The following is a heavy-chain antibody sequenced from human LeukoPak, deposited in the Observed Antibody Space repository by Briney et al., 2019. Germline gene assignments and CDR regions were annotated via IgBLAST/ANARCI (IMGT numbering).Heavy chain of an antibody. CDR1: GFTFSSYW. CDR2: IKQDGSEK. J-gene: IGHJ4*02. Sequence: PGGSLRLSCAASGFTFSSYWMSCVRQAPGKGLEWVANIKQDGSEKYYVDSVKGRFTISRDNAKNSLYLQMNSLRAEDTAVYYCARDLRDSILRGVIGYWGQGTLVTVSS. D-gene: IGHD3-10*01. CDR3: ARDLRDSILRGVIGY. V-gene: IGHV3-7*01.